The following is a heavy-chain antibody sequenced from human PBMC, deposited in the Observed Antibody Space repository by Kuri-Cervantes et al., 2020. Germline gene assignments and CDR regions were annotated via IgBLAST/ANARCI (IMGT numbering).Heavy chain of an antibody. V-gene: IGHV1-8*02. D-gene: IGHD6-13*01. Sequence: ASVKVSCKASGYTFTSYDINWVRQATGQGLEWIGWMNPNSGNTGYAQKFQGRVTMTRNTSISTAYMELSSLRSEDTAVYYCARGQGSSSWYYYYYYMDVWGKGTTVTVSS. CDR3: ARGQGSSSWYYYYYYMDV. CDR2: MNPNSGNT. J-gene: IGHJ6*03. CDR1: GYTFTSYD.